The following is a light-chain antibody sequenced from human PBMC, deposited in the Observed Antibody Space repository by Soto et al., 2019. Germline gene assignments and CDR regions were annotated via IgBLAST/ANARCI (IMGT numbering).Light chain of an antibody. V-gene: IGKV3-11*01. CDR3: QQRSDWPWT. CDR2: EAS. CDR1: QSVSSY. J-gene: IGKJ1*01. Sequence: EIVLTQSPATLSLSPGERATLSCRASQSVSSYLAWYQQQPGQAPRLLMYEASNRATGSPARFSGGGSGTDFTLTISSLEPEDFAVYYCQQRSDWPWTFGQGTKVEIK.